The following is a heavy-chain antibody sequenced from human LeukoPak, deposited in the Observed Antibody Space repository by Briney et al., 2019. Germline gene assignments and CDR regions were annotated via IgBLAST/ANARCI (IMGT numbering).Heavy chain of an antibody. Sequence: ASVKVSCKASGYTFTSYGISWVRQAPGQGLEWMGWISAYNGNTNYAQKLQGRVTMTTDTSTSTAYMELRSLRSDDTAVYYCARSGVRDDSSGPMGYWGQGTLVTVSS. V-gene: IGHV1-18*01. J-gene: IGHJ4*02. CDR2: ISAYNGNT. CDR3: ARSGVRDDSSGPMGY. CDR1: GYTFTSYG. D-gene: IGHD3-22*01.